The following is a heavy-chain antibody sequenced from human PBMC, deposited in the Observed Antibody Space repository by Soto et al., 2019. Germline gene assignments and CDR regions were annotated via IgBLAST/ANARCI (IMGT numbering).Heavy chain of an antibody. Sequence: SETLSLTCAVSGYSINSGYYWGWIRQPPGKGLEWIGSIYHSGSTYYNPSLKSRVTISVDTSKNQFSLKLSSVTAADTVVYYCACKSARGGYPFDYWGQGTLVTVSS. CDR1: GYSINSGYY. D-gene: IGHD5-12*01. CDR2: IYHSGST. V-gene: IGHV4-38-2*01. J-gene: IGHJ4*02. CDR3: ACKSARGGYPFDY.